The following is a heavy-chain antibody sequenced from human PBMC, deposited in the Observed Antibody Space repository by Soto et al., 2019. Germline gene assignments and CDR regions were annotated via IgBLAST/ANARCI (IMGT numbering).Heavy chain of an antibody. CDR3: ARDTVPRGSSYSYGMAV. CDR1: GGSISSYY. CDR2: IYTSGST. V-gene: IGHV4-4*07. J-gene: IGHJ6*02. D-gene: IGHD6-6*01. Sequence: SETLSLTCTVSGGSISSYYWSWIRQPAGKGLEWIGRIYTSGSTNYNPSLKSRVTISVDTSKNQFSLKLSSVTAADTAVYYCARDTVPRGSSYSYGMAVWRQGTTVTVSS.